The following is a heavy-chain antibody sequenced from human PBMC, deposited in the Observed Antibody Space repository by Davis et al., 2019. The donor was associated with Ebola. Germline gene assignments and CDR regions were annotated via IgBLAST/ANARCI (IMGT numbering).Heavy chain of an antibody. CDR1: GFIFSRYW. J-gene: IGHJ4*02. Sequence: GESLKISCEASGFIFSRYWMHWVRHVPGKGLVWVSRIESDGSTISYADSVKGRFTISRDNTKNTLYLQMNSLRAEDTAVYYCAKVSPEDYFDYWGQGTLVTVSS. V-gene: IGHV3-74*01. CDR3: AKVSPEDYFDY. CDR2: IESDGSTI.